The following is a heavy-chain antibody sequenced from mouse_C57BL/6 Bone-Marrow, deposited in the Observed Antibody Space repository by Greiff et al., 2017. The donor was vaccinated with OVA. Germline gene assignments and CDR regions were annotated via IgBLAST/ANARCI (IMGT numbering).Heavy chain of an antibody. CDR1: GFTFSNYW. CDR2: IRLKSDNYAT. Sequence: EVKLMESGGGLVQPGGSMKLSCVASGFTFSNYWMNWVRQSPEKGLEWVAQIRLKSDNYATHYAESVKGRFTISRDDSKSSVYLQMNNLRAEDTGIYYCTGRYYGSVYWGQGTTLTVSS. V-gene: IGHV6-3*01. D-gene: IGHD1-1*01. CDR3: TGRYYGSVY. J-gene: IGHJ2*01.